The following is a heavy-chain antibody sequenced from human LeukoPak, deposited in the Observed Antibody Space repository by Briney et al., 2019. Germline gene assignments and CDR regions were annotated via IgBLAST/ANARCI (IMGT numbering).Heavy chain of an antibody. CDR1: GGSISSYY. V-gene: IGHV4-59*01. Sequence: PSETLSLTCTVSGGSISSYYWSWIQQPPGKGLEWIGYIYYSGSTNYNPSLKSRVTISVKTSKNQFSLKLRPVTAADTAVCYCARVTGYTIEDYFDYWGQGTLVTVSS. J-gene: IGHJ4*02. D-gene: IGHD3-9*01. CDR2: IYYSGST. CDR3: ARVTGYTIEDYFDY.